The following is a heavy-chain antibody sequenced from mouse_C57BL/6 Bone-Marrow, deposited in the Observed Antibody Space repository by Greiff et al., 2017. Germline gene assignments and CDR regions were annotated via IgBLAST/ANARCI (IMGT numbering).Heavy chain of an antibody. D-gene: IGHD1-1*01. CDR2: IWWDDDK. V-gene: IGHV8-8*01. CDR3: ARTYYGSSPYYAMDY. J-gene: IGHJ4*01. CDR1: GFSLSTFGMG. Sequence: QVTLKVSGPGILQPSQTLSLTCSFSGFSLSTFGMGVGWIRQPSGKGLEWLAHIWWDDDKYYNPALKRRLTISKDTAKNQVFLKIANVDTADTATDYCARTYYGSSPYYAMDYWGQGTSVTVSS.